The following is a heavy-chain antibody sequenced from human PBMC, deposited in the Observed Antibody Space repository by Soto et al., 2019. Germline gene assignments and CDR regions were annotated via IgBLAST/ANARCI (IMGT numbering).Heavy chain of an antibody. J-gene: IGHJ6*02. CDR1: GFTFGDYA. D-gene: IGHD3-10*01. CDR3: AKDLFSMVRGASYYSYGMDV. CDR2: IRSKPYDGTT. V-gene: IGHV3-49*03. Sequence: GGSLRLSCTASGFTFGDYAMSWFRQAPGKGLEWVGFIRSKPYDGTTEYAASAKGRFTISRDDSKSIAYLQMNSLKTEDTAVYYCAKDLFSMVRGASYYSYGMDVWGQGTAVTVSS.